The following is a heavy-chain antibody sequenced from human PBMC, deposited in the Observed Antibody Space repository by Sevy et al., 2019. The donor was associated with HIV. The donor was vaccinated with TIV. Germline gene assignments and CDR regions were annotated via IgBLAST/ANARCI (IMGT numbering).Heavy chain of an antibody. Sequence: ASVKVSCKASGYTFTSYYMHWVRQAPGQGLEWMGIINPSGGSTSYAQTFQGRVTMTRDTSTSTVYMELSSLRSEDTAVYYCARDYVVWSVLVGMDVWGQGTTVTVSS. D-gene: IGHD3-16*01. V-gene: IGHV1-46*01. CDR2: INPSGGST. CDR3: ARDYVVWSVLVGMDV. CDR1: GYTFTSYY. J-gene: IGHJ6*02.